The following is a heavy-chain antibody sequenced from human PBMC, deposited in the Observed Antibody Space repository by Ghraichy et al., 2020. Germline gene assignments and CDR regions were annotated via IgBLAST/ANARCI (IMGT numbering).Heavy chain of an antibody. J-gene: IGHJ6*02. CDR1: GGSFSGYY. Sequence: TLSLTCAVYGGSFSGYYWSWIRQPPGKGLEWIGEINHSGSTNYNPSLKSRVTISVDTSKNQFSLKLSSVTAADTAVYYCARAAISPYYYGMDVWGQGTTVTVSS. V-gene: IGHV4-34*01. D-gene: IGHD6-13*01. CDR2: INHSGST. CDR3: ARAAISPYYYGMDV.